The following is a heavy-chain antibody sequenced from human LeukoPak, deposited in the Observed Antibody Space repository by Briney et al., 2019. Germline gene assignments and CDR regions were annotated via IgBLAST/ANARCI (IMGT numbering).Heavy chain of an antibody. CDR2: IYTSGST. CDR3: ARSPYSSSWYGYFDY. CDR1: GGSISSFY. D-gene: IGHD6-13*01. V-gene: IGHV4-4*07. J-gene: IGHJ4*02. Sequence: SETLSLTCTVSGGSISSFYWSWIRQPAGKGLEWIGRIYTSGSTDYNPSLKSRVTMSVDTSKNQFSPKLSSVTAADTAVYYCARSPYSSSWYGYFDYWGQGTLVTVSS.